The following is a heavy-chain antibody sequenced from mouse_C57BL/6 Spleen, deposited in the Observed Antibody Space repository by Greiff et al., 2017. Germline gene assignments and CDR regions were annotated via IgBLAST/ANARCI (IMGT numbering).Heavy chain of an antibody. CDR3: ARWELDDGSSHYAMDD. V-gene: IGHV14-2*01. Sequence: EVQLVESGAELVKPGASVKLSCTASGFNIKDYYMHWVKQRTEQGLEWIGRIDPEDGATKYAPKFQGKATITADASSNTAYLQLSSLTSEDTAVYYCARWELDDGSSHYAMDDWGQGTSGTVSS. J-gene: IGHJ4*01. D-gene: IGHD1-1*01. CDR2: IDPEDGAT. CDR1: GFNIKDYY.